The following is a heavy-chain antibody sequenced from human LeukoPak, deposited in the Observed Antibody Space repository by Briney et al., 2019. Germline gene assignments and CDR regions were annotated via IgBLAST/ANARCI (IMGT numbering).Heavy chain of an antibody. CDR3: ARAVYCSGGSCYLDY. Sequence: GASVKVSCKASGYTFTSYGISWVRQAPGQGLEWMGWISAYNGNTNYAQKLQGRVTMTTDTSTSTAYMELRSLRSDGTAVYYCARAVYCSGGSCYLDYWGQGTLVTVSS. J-gene: IGHJ4*02. D-gene: IGHD2-15*01. V-gene: IGHV1-18*01. CDR1: GYTFTSYG. CDR2: ISAYNGNT.